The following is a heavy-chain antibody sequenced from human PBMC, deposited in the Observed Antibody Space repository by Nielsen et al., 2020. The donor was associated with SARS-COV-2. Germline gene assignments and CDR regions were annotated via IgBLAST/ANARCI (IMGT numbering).Heavy chain of an antibody. CDR3: ARHLGGYYYYGMDV. D-gene: IGHD3-16*01. Sequence: GGSLRLSCAASGFTFSSYGMHWVRQAPGKGLEWVAVISYDGSNKYYADSVKGRFTISRDNSKNTLYLQMNSLRAEDTAVYYCARHLGGYYYYGMDVWGQGTTVTVSS. CDR1: GFTFSSYG. V-gene: IGHV3-30*03. J-gene: IGHJ6*02. CDR2: ISYDGSNK.